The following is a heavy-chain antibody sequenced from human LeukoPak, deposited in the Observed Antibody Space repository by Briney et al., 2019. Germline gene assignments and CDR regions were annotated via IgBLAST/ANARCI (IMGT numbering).Heavy chain of an antibody. Sequence: SETLSLTCAVYGGSFSGYYWTWIRQPRGGGLEWIGEINHGGGTNYNPSLKSRVTISVDTSKNQFSLALSSVTAADTAVYYCARGGRSSYDFWSSYYRGKYYLHSWGPGILVTVSS. CDR3: ARGGRSSYDFWSSYYRGKYYLHS. CDR1: GGSFSGYY. J-gene: IGHJ4*02. V-gene: IGHV4-34*01. CDR2: INHGGGT. D-gene: IGHD3-3*01.